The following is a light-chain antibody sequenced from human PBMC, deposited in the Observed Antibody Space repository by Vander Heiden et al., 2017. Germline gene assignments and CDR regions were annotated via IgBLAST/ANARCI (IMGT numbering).Light chain of an antibody. CDR1: RTLLYSNSKNY. CDR2: WAT. J-gene: IGKJ1*01. V-gene: IGKV4-1*01. CDR3: QQYYSTPPT. Sequence: DIVMTQSPDSLPVSLGERATINCKSSRTLLYSNSKNYLAWYQQKSGQPPKLLIYWATTRESGVPDRFSGSGSGTDFTLTISSLQAEDVAVYYCQQYYSTPPTFGQGTKVEIK.